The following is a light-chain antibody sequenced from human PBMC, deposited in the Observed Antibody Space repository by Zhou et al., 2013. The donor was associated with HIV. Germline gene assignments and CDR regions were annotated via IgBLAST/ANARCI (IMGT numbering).Light chain of an antibody. CDR3: HHYNTDPIT. CDR1: QNIGSW. V-gene: IGKV1-5*03. Sequence: DIQMTQSPSTLSASVGDRVSITCRASQNIGSWLAWYQQKPGEAPKLLIYKASSLESWVPSRFSGGGSGTEFTLTIDSLQPDDFATYYCHHYNTDPITFGQGTRLEIK. CDR2: KAS. J-gene: IGKJ5*01.